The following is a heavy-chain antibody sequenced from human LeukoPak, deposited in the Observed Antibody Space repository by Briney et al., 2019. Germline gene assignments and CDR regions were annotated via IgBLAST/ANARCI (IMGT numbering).Heavy chain of an antibody. CDR1: GGSISSGSYF. CDR3: ARDSPGDGYIPSDY. J-gene: IGHJ4*02. Sequence: SRTLSLTCSVAGGSISSGSYFWSWIRQPAGKGLEWIGRIYTSGSTNYNPSLKSRVTISVDTSRNQFSLKLSSVTAADTAVYYCARDSPGDGYIPSDYWGQGTLVTVSS. V-gene: IGHV4-61*02. D-gene: IGHD5-24*01. CDR2: IYTSGST.